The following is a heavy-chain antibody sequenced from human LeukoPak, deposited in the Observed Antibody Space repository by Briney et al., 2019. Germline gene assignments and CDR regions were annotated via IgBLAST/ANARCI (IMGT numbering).Heavy chain of an antibody. V-gene: IGHV4-34*01. CDR3: ARSRSLFYYYYMDV. CDR1: GGSFSGYY. Sequence: SETLSLTCAVYGGSFSGYYWSWIRQPPGKGLEWIGEINHSGSTSYNPSLKSRVTISVDTSKNQFSLKLSSVTAADTAVYYCARSRSLFYYYYMDVWGKGTTVTISS. J-gene: IGHJ6*03. D-gene: IGHD2-21*01. CDR2: INHSGST.